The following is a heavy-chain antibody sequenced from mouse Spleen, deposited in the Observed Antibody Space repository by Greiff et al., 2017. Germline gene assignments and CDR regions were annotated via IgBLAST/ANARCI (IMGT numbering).Heavy chain of an antibody. J-gene: IGHJ2*01. CDR2: INPSNGRT. D-gene: IGHD2-14*01. CDR1: GYTFTSYW. CDR3: ARYYRYEYYFDY. Sequence: QVQLKQPGAELVKPGASVKLSCKASGYTFTSYWMHWVKQRPGQGLEWIGEINPSNGRTNYNEKFKSKATLTVDKSSSTAYMQLSSLTSEDSAVYYCARYYRYEYYFDYWGQGTTLTVSS. V-gene: IGHV1S81*02.